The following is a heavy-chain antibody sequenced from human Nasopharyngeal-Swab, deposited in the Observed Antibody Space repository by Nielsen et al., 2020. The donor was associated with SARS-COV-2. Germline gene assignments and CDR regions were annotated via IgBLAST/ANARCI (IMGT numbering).Heavy chain of an antibody. D-gene: IGHD1-26*01. CDR1: RFTFSSYA. Sequence: GESLKTYCAASRFTFSSYAMSWVRQAPGKGLEWVSAISGSGGRTYYGDSVKGRFTISRDNSKNTLYLQMNSLRADDTAVYYCAKGGYYPSYYFDYWGQGALVSVSS. CDR3: AKGGYYPSYYFDY. CDR2: ISGSGGRT. J-gene: IGHJ4*02. V-gene: IGHV3-23*01.